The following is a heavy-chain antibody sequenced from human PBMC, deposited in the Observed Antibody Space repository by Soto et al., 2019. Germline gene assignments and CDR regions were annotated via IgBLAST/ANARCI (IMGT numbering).Heavy chain of an antibody. V-gene: IGHV3-74*01. CDR3: ARGIRNYYGVDV. J-gene: IGHJ6*02. Sequence: GGSLRLSCRASGFTFSSYWLHWVRQAPGKGLVWVSRIKGDGSSASYADSVKDRFTISRDNAKNTLYLQMNSLGAEDTAVYWCARGIRNYYGVDVWGQGTMVNVSS. CDR1: GFTFSSYW. CDR2: IKGDGSSA.